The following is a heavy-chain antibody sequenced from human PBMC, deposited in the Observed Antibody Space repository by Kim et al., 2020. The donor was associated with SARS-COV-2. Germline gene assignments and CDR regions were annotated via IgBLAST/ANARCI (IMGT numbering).Heavy chain of an antibody. V-gene: IGHV3-33*06. CDR3: GNFGH. D-gene: IGHD3-16*01. CDR2: FWYDGSNN. J-gene: IGHJ4*01. Sequence: GGSLRLSCAVSGFTFSSYSMHWVRQAPGKGLEWVAGFWYDGSNNNYVSSEEGRFTISGDNSNNTLHLQMNSLRAEDAAVYYCGNFGHWVQGTLASVSS. CDR1: GFTFSSYS.